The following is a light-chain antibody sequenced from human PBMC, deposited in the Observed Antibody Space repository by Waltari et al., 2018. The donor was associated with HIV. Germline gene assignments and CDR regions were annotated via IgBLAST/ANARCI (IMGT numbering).Light chain of an antibody. Sequence: VVMPQTPVYLLVTLGQSVSVSRRSIQSLEATDGNTYLNWFHLRQGHPTRRLIYKVSNRDSGVPDRFGGSGSGTTFTLNITAVEAADVGIYFCMQGTHFLSFGGGTKV. CDR1: QSLEATDGNTY. CDR3: MQGTHFLS. J-gene: IGKJ4*01. CDR2: KVS. V-gene: IGKV2-30*01.